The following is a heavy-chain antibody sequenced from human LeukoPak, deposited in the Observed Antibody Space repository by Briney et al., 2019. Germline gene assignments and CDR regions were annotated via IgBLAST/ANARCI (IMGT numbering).Heavy chain of an antibody. Sequence: GRSLRLSCAASGFSFTSYGMHWVRQAPGKGLEWVAVIWYDGTNKYYADSVKGRFTISRDTSNNMLYLQMNSLRAEDTAGYYCARVSESGNSDYWGQGTMVTVSS. CDR2: IWYDGTNK. CDR3: ARVSESGNSDY. CDR1: GFSFTSYG. V-gene: IGHV3-33*01. D-gene: IGHD4-23*01. J-gene: IGHJ4*02.